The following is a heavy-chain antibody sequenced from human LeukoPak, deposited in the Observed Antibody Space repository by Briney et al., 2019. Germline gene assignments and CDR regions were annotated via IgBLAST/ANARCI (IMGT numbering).Heavy chain of an antibody. V-gene: IGHV3-7*01. D-gene: IGHD2-15*01. CDR3: ASLPRAGSCYSGGGNPGCFDY. CDR2: IKQDGSEK. J-gene: IGHJ4*02. CDR1: GFTFSSYW. Sequence: GGSLRLSCAASGFTFSSYWMSWVRQAPGKGLEWVANIKQDGSEKYYVDSVKGRFTISRDNAKNSLYLQMNSLRAEDTAVYYCASLPRAGSCYSGGGNPGCFDYWGQGTLVTVSS.